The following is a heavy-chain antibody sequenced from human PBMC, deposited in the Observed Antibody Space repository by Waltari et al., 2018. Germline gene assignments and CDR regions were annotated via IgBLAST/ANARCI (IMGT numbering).Heavy chain of an antibody. CDR2: IRQDGSQK. J-gene: IGHJ4*02. Sequence: QLVDSGGGLVQPGGSLRLSCAVSAFTFRHFWLSWFRHAPRKGLAWVATIRQDGSQKHYVDSVKGRFTLSRDNAKNSLYLQMNSLRGDDTALYYCARGDSARGAVTGDPDHWGQGTLVTVSS. CDR1: AFTFRHFW. D-gene: IGHD6-25*01. CDR3: ARGDSARGAVTGDPDH. V-gene: IGHV3-7*01.